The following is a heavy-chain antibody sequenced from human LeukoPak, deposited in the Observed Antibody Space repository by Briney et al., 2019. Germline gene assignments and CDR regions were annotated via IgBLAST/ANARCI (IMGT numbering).Heavy chain of an antibody. CDR1: GYTFTGYY. CDR2: INPNSGGT. J-gene: IGHJ6*03. CDR3: ARDGQYSSSSHVHYYYYMDV. V-gene: IGHV1-2*06. Sequence: ASVKVSCKASGYTFTGYYMHWVRQAPGQGLEWMGRINPNSGGTNYAQKFQGRVTMTRDTSISTAYMELSRLRSDDTAVYYSARDGQYSSSSHVHYYYYMDVWGKGTTVTVSS. D-gene: IGHD6-6*01.